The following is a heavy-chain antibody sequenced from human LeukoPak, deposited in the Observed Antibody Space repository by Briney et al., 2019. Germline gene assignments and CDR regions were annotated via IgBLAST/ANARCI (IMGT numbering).Heavy chain of an antibody. CDR2: IYSGGNT. Sequence: GGSLRLSCAASGFTFSSYAMSWVRQAPGKGLEWVSVIYSGGNTYYADSVKGRFSISRDNSKNTLYLQMNSLRVEDTAVYYCAGSRLSAEYFQFWGQGTLVAVSS. V-gene: IGHV3-66*01. CDR1: GFTFSSYA. J-gene: IGHJ1*01. CDR3: AGSRLSAEYFQF.